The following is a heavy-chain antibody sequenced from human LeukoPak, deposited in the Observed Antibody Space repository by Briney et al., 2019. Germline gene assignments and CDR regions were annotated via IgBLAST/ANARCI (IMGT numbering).Heavy chain of an antibody. Sequence: SQTLSLTCAISGDSVSSNSAAWNWIRQSPSRGLEWLGRTYYRSKWSYDYAVSVKSRIIINSDPSKNQFSLHLSSVTPDDTAVYYCARQGVRYKYRSGWLTYNWFDPWGQGTLVNVSS. CDR3: ARQGVRYKYRSGWLTYNWFDP. CDR1: GDSVSSNSAA. V-gene: IGHV6-1*01. J-gene: IGHJ5*02. D-gene: IGHD6-19*01. CDR2: TYYRSKWSY.